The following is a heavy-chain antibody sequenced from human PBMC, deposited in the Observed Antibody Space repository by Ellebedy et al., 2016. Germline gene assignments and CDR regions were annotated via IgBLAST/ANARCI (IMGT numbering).Heavy chain of an antibody. CDR2: IYGGGTS. D-gene: IGHD4/OR15-4a*01. CDR3: VTRPNGAFDF. V-gene: IGHV3-53*01. CDR1: GFSVTSND. Sequence: GESLKISXAVSGFSVTSNDMSWVRQAPGKGLELVSLIYGGGTSYYAESVKGRFTISRDTSKKTLYLQMSGLGAEDTAVYYCVTRPNGAFDFWGQGTMVTVSS. J-gene: IGHJ3*01.